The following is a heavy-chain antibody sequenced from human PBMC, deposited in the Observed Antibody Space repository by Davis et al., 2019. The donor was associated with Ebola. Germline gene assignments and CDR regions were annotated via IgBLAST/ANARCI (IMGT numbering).Heavy chain of an antibody. CDR1: GFTFSSYD. J-gene: IGHJ5*02. V-gene: IGHV3-13*01. D-gene: IGHD3-10*01. CDR3: ARDYRGNWFDP. CDR2: IGTAGDT. Sequence: PGGSLRLSCAASGFTFSSYDMHWVRQATGKGLEWVSAIGTAGDTYYPGSVKGRFTISRDNAKNTLYLQMNSLRAEDTAVYYCARDYRGNWFDPWGQGTLVTVSS.